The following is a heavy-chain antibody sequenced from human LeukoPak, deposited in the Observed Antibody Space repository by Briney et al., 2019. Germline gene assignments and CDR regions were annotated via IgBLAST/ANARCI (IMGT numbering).Heavy chain of an antibody. J-gene: IGHJ4*02. V-gene: IGHV1-69*13. CDR2: IIPIFGTA. CDR3: ARDLSSRLTTVTTTYGGGYFDY. CDR1: GYTFTSSG. Sequence: ASVKVSCKASGYTFTSSGLIWVRQAPGQGLEWMGGIIPIFGTANYAQKFQGRVTITADESTSTAYMELSSLRSEDTAVYYCARDLSSRLTTVTTTYGGGYFDYWGQGTLVTVSS. D-gene: IGHD4-17*01.